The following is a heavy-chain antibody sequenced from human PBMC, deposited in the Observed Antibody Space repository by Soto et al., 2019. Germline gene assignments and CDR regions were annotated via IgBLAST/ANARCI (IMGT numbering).Heavy chain of an antibody. CDR3: ARGAYIFSPDSSLYYFDY. CDR1: GFTFSSYA. Sequence: PGGSLRLSCTASGFTFSSYAMHWVRQAPGKGLEWVAVISYDGSNKYYADSVKGRFTISRDNSKNTLYLQMNSLRAEDTAMYYCARGAYIFSPDSSLYYFDYWGRGTLVTVSS. V-gene: IGHV3-30-3*01. CDR2: ISYDGSNK. D-gene: IGHD3-3*02. J-gene: IGHJ4*02.